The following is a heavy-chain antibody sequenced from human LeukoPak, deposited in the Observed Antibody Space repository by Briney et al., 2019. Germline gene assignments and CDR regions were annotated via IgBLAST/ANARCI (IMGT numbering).Heavy chain of an antibody. CDR1: GDSISSHY. Sequence: KPSETLSLTCTVSGDSISSHYWSRIRQGAGKGLEWIGRIYSSGTTNYNPSLKSRGTMSQDTPKNQFSLQLTSVTPEDTAVYYCARAGGTFDNWGQGTLVTVSS. V-gene: IGHV4-4*07. CDR3: ARAGGTFDN. J-gene: IGHJ4*02. D-gene: IGHD1-1*01. CDR2: IYSSGTT.